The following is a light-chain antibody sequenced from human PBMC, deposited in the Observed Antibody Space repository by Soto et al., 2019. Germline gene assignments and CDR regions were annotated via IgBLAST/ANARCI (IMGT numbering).Light chain of an antibody. CDR1: QSVSSY. V-gene: IGKV3-11*01. CDR2: EGS. Sequence: IVLTQSPGTLSLSPGQTATLSCRASQSVSSYLAWYQQKAGQAPRLLIYEGSNRATGIPTRFSGSGSGTDFTLTISGLEPEDFAVYYCQQRNNWPWTFGQGTKVAIK. CDR3: QQRNNWPWT. J-gene: IGKJ1*01.